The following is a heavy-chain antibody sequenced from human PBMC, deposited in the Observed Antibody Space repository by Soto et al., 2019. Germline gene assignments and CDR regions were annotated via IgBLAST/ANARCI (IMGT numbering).Heavy chain of an antibody. Sequence: LSLTCTVSGGSIRSSSYYWGWIRQPPGKGLEWIGGIYYSGITYYNPSLKSRVTISVDTSKNQFSLKLSSVTAADTAVYYCARSRWHYHDSSGYYSGTFDYWGQGTLVTVSS. CDR3: ARSRWHYHDSSGYYSGTFDY. J-gene: IGHJ4*02. CDR1: GGSIRSSSYY. D-gene: IGHD3-22*01. CDR2: IYYSGIT. V-gene: IGHV4-39*01.